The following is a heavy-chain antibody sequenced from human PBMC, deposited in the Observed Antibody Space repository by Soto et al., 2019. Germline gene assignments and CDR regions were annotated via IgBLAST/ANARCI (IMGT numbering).Heavy chain of an antibody. D-gene: IGHD3-10*01. CDR2: VNYGGIT. CDR1: GGSFTGYY. J-gene: IGHJ6*02. V-gene: IGHV4-34*01. Sequence: QVPLQQWGAGLLKPSETLSLTCAVYGGSFTGYYWTWIRQPPGKGLEWIGEVNYGGITNFNPSLKSRVAISVDTSKNQFSLRLNSVTVADTGVYYCARGFHYGSGDKGLDVWGQGTTVIVSS. CDR3: ARGFHYGSGDKGLDV.